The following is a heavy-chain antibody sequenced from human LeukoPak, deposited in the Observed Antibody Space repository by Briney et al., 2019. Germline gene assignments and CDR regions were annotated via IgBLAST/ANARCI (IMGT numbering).Heavy chain of an antibody. J-gene: IGHJ4*02. Sequence: PGGSLRLSCAASGFTFSSSVMSWVRQAPGKGLEWVSSITGSGGSTYYADSVKGRFSISRDNSKSTLYLQMNSLRAEDTAVYYCAKAENGLDYWGQGTLVTVSS. CDR1: GFTFSSSV. CDR2: ITGSGGST. CDR3: AKAENGLDY. D-gene: IGHD2-8*01. V-gene: IGHV3-23*01.